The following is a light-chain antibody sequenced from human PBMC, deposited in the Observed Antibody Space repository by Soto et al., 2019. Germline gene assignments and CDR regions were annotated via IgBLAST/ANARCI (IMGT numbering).Light chain of an antibody. CDR2: GAS. Sequence: EIVMTQSPATLSVSPGERATLSCRASQSVSSNFAWYQQNPGQAPRLLIYGASTRATDIPARFSGRGSVTEFTLAISSLQSEDFAVYYCQQYNNWPPSTFGQGTKLDIK. V-gene: IGKV3-15*01. CDR1: QSVSSN. CDR3: QQYNNWPPST. J-gene: IGKJ2*01.